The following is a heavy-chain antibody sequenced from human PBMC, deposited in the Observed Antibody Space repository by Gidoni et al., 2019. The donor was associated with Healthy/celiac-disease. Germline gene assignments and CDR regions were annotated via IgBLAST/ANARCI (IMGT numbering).Heavy chain of an antibody. CDR3: AKDEYYYDSYFDY. J-gene: IGHJ4*02. V-gene: IGHV3-23*01. Sequence: EVQLLESGGGLVQPGGSLRLSCAASRFTFSRYAMSWVRQAPGKGLEWVSAISGSGGSTYYADSVKGRFTISRDNSKNTLYLQMNSLRAEDTAVYYCAKDEYYYDSYFDYWGQGTLVTVSS. D-gene: IGHD3-22*01. CDR1: RFTFSRYA. CDR2: ISGSGGST.